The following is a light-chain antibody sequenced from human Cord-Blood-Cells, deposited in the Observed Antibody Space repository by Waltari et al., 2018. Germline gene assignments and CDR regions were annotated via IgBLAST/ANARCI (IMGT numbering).Light chain of an antibody. CDR2: DAS. V-gene: IGKV3-11*01. CDR1: QSVSSY. Sequence: EIVLTQSPATLSLSPGERATLYCRASQSVSSYLAWYQQKPGQAPRLLIYDASNRATGITARFSGSGSGTDFTLTISSLEPEDFAVYYCQQRSNWPPLIFGGGTKVEIK. J-gene: IGKJ4*01. CDR3: QQRSNWPPLI.